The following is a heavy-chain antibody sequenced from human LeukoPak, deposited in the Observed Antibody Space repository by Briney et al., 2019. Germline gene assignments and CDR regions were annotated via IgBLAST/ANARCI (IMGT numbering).Heavy chain of an antibody. Sequence: SQTLSLTCTVSGGSISSDDYYWSWIRQPPGKGLEWIGHTTYSGSTDYSPSLRSRVTMSIDTSKNQFSLKLNSVTAAETAMYFCARGGVGGYDYFDSWGQGTLVAASS. CDR3: ARGGVGGYDYFDS. D-gene: IGHD5-12*01. J-gene: IGHJ4*02. CDR2: TTYSGST. CDR1: GGSISSDDYY. V-gene: IGHV4-30-4*01.